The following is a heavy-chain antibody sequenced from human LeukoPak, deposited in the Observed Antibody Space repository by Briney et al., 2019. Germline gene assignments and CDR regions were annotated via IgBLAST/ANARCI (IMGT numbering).Heavy chain of an antibody. CDR3: AKDIYSSGWYIESDY. CDR2: ISGSGGST. D-gene: IGHD6-19*01. Sequence: GGSLRLSCAASGSTFSSYAMSWVRQAPGKGLEWVSAISGSGGSTYYADSVKGRFTISRDNSKNTLYLQMNSLRAEDTAVYYCAKDIYSSGWYIESDYWGQGTLVTVSS. J-gene: IGHJ4*02. V-gene: IGHV3-23*01. CDR1: GSTFSSYA.